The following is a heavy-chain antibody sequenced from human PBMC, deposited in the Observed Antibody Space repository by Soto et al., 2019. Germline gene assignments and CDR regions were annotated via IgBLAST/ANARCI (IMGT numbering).Heavy chain of an antibody. D-gene: IGHD5-12*01. V-gene: IGHV4-61*08. Sequence: PSETLSLTCAVSGGSTSSGGYSWSWIRQPPGRGLEWIGFIYYAGSTKYNPSLNSRVTISVDTSKNQFSLTVTSVTAADTAVYYCARRIVATETFGYWGQGTLVTVSS. CDR3: ARRIVATETFGY. CDR1: GGSTSSGGYS. CDR2: IYYAGST. J-gene: IGHJ4*02.